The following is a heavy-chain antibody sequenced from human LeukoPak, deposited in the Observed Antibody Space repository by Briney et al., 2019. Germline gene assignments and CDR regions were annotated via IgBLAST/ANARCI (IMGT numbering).Heavy chain of an antibody. D-gene: IGHD2-2*01. Sequence: GGSLRLSCAASGFTFSSYGMHWVRQAPGKGLEWVAVIWCDGSNKYYADSVKGRFTISRDNSKNTLYLQMNSLRAEDTAVYYCARGGVVPAAINYFDYWGQGTLVTVSS. J-gene: IGHJ4*02. CDR2: IWCDGSNK. CDR3: ARGGVVPAAINYFDY. V-gene: IGHV3-33*01. CDR1: GFTFSSYG.